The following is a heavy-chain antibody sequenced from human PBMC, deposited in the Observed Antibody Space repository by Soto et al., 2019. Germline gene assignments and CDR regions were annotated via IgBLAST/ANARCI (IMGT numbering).Heavy chain of an antibody. CDR3: ARELRGYSYGNAFDY. Sequence: SETLSLTCTVSGGSISSGGYYWSWIRQHPGKGLEWIGYIYYSGSTYYNPSLKSRVTISVDTSKNQFSLKLSSVTAADTAVYYCARELRGYSYGNAFDYWGQGTLVTAPQ. CDR2: IYYSGST. CDR1: GGSISSGGYY. V-gene: IGHV4-31*03. J-gene: IGHJ4*02. D-gene: IGHD5-18*01.